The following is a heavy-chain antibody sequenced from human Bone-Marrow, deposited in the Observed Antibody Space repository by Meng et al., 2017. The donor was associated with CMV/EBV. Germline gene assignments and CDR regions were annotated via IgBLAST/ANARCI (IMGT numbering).Heavy chain of an antibody. CDR2: INSDGSST. D-gene: IGHD3-22*01. Sequence: GEALKISCAASGVTFSSYWMHWVRQAPGKGLVWVSRINSDGSSTRYADSVKGRFTISRDNAKNTLYLQMNSPRAEDTAVYYCARDRNYYDSSGYYATLGFVYWGQGTLVTVSS. V-gene: IGHV3-74*01. J-gene: IGHJ4*02. CDR1: GVTFSSYW. CDR3: ARDRNYYDSSGYYATLGFVY.